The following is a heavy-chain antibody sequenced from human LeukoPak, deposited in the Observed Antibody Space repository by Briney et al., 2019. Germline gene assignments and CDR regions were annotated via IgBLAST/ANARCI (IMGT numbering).Heavy chain of an antibody. CDR3: ARVIYSGWEGELSD. V-gene: IGHV3-7*02. D-gene: IGHD6-19*01. CDR2: IKQDGSEK. Sequence: GGSLRLSCADFGFTFSSYWMSWVRQAPGKGLEWVANIKQDGSEKYYVDSVKGRFTISRDNAKNTLYLQMNSLGAEDTAVYYCARVIYSGWEGELSDWGQGTLVTVSS. J-gene: IGHJ4*02. CDR1: GFTFSSYW.